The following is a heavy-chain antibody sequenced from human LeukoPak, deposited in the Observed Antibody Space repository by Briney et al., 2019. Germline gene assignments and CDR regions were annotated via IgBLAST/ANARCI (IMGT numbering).Heavy chain of an antibody. Sequence: SETLSLTCTVSGGSISSYYWNWIRQPPGKGLEWIGSIYHSGSTYYNPSLKSRVTISVDTSKNQFSLKLSSVTAADTAVYYCASNQWLRYYFDYWGQGTLVTVSS. D-gene: IGHD6-19*01. CDR1: GGSISSYY. CDR3: ASNQWLRYYFDY. J-gene: IGHJ4*02. V-gene: IGHV4-59*08. CDR2: IYHSGST.